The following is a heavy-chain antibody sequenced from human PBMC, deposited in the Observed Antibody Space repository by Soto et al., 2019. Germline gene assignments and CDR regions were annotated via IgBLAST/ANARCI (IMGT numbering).Heavy chain of an antibody. V-gene: IGHV1-46*01. Sequence: ASVKVSCKASGYTFTSYYMHWVRQAPGQGLEWMGIINPSGGSTSYAQKFQGRVTMTRDTSTSTVYMELSSLRSEDTAVYYCARDTFRITMVRAPSAFDICGQGTMVTVSS. CDR2: INPSGGST. CDR1: GYTFTSYY. CDR3: ARDTFRITMVRAPSAFDI. D-gene: IGHD3-10*01. J-gene: IGHJ3*02.